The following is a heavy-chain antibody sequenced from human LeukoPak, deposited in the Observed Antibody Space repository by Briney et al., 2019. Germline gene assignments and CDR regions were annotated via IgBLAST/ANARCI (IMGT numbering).Heavy chain of an antibody. CDR1: GFTFSDAW. D-gene: IGHD3-22*01. CDR2: IKSKTDGGTT. CDR3: STTYYYDSSEGY. V-gene: IGHV3-15*07. Sequence: GGSLRLSCAASGFTFSDAWMNWVRQAPGKGLEWVGRIKSKTDGGTTDYAAPVKGRFTISRDDSKNTLYLQMNSLKTEDTAVYYCSTTYYYDSSEGYWGQGTLVTVSS. J-gene: IGHJ4*02.